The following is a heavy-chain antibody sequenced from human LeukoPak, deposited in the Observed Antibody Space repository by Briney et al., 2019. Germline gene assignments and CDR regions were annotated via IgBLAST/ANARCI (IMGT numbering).Heavy chain of an antibody. D-gene: IGHD6-13*01. CDR3: ARDRGSSGWYDY. CDR2: IFYSGST. Sequence: SETLSLTCTVSGGSISSYYWTWIRQPPGKGLEWIGYIFYSGSTNYNPSLKSRVTISLDTSKNQFSLKLSSVTAADTAVYCCARDRGSSGWYDYWGQGTLVTVSS. V-gene: IGHV4-59*01. J-gene: IGHJ4*02. CDR1: GGSISSYY.